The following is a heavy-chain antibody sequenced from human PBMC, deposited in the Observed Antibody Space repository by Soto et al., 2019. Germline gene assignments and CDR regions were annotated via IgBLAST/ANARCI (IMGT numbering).Heavy chain of an antibody. D-gene: IGHD1-26*01. CDR1: GFTFSSYS. J-gene: IGHJ4*02. CDR2: ISSSSSYI. Sequence: EVQLVESGGGLVKPGGSLRLSCAASGFTFSSYSMNWVRQAPGKGLEWVSSISSSSSYIYYADSVKGRFTISRDNAKNSLYLQMNSLRAEDTAVYYCARVFSGSYYPYFDYWGQGTLVTVSS. CDR3: ARVFSGSYYPYFDY. V-gene: IGHV3-21*01.